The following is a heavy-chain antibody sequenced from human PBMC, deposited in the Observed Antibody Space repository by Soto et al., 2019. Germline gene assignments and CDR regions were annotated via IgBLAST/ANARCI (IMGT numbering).Heavy chain of an antibody. D-gene: IGHD4-17*01. V-gene: IGHV1-46*01. CDR1: GYTFTSYY. CDR2: INPSGGST. J-gene: IGHJ5*02. CDR3: ARAQDYGGRGGWFDP. Sequence: QVQLVQSGAEVKKPGASVKVSCKASGYTFTSYYMHWVRQAPGQGLEWMGIINPSGGSTSYPQKFQGRVTMTRDTSTSTVYMELSSLRSEDTAVYYCARAQDYGGRGGWFDPWGQGTLVTVSS.